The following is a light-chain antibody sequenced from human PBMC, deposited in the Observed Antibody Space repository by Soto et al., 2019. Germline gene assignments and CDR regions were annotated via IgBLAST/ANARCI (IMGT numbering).Light chain of an antibody. V-gene: IGLV2-14*01. J-gene: IGLJ7*01. CDR3: SSYTSSSTLYAV. CDR1: SSDVGGYNY. Sequence: QSVLTQPASVSGSPGQSITISCTGTSSDVGGYNYVSWYQQHPGKAPKLMIYDVSNRPSGVSNRFSGSKSGNTASLTISGLQAEDEADYYCSSYTSSSTLYAVFGGGIQLTVL. CDR2: DVS.